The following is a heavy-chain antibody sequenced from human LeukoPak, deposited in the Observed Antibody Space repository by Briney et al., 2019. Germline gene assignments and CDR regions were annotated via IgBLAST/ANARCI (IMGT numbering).Heavy chain of an antibody. CDR3: ARHRYSSGWYDYYYGMDV. D-gene: IGHD6-19*01. V-gene: IGHV3-23*01. J-gene: IGHJ6*02. CDR1: GFTFSSYA. CDR2: ISGSGGST. Sequence: GGSLRLSCAASGFTFSSYAMSWVRQAPGKGLEWVSAISGSGGSTYYADSVKGRFTISRDNAKNSLYLQMNSLRAEDTAVYYCARHRYSSGWYDYYYGMDVWGQGTTVTVSS.